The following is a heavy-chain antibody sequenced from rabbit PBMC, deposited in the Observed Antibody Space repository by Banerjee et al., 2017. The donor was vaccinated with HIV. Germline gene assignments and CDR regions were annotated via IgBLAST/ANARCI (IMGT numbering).Heavy chain of an antibody. J-gene: IGHJ4*01. CDR2: ISTGSGST. Sequence: QSLEESGGGLVQPEGSLALTCKASGFDLSSYYYMCWVRQAPGKGLEWIGCISTGSGSTYYASWAKGRFTISKTSSTTVTLQMTSLTAADTATYFCARDGYAANGDYKNNLWGPGTLVTVS. V-gene: IGHV1S40*01. CDR1: GFDLSSYYY. CDR3: ARDGYAANGDYKNNL. D-gene: IGHD8-1*01.